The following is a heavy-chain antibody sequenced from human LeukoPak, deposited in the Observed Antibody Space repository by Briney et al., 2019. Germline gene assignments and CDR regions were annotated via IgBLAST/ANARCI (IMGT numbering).Heavy chain of an antibody. J-gene: IGHJ4*02. D-gene: IGHD1-26*01. CDR2: FTHGGGT. CDR1: GGSISNSNYY. Sequence: SETLSLTCTVSGGSISNSNYYCGWICQPPGKGLEWIGSFTHGGGTYYNPSLKSRVTISVDTSKNQFSLKVTSVTAADTAVYYCASRSSNPVGAIDYWGQGTLVIVSS. CDR3: ASRSSNPVGAIDY. V-gene: IGHV4-39*01.